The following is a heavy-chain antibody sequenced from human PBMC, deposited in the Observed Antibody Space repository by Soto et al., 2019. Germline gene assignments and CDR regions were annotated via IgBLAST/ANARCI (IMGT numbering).Heavy chain of an antibody. D-gene: IGHD2-21*01. CDR1: GVSLSSSSYY. CDR2: IYYNWNT. Sequence: QLHLQESGPGLVKPSEPLSLTCIVSGVSLSSSSYYWAWIRQPPGKGLEWIGTIYYNWNTYYNPSLESRVTIDLDTSKNEISLKLNSVTATDTAVYYCGLHDWTYYLLAINFWGQGTMATVSS. J-gene: IGHJ4*02. V-gene: IGHV4-39*01. CDR3: GLHDWTYYLLAINF.